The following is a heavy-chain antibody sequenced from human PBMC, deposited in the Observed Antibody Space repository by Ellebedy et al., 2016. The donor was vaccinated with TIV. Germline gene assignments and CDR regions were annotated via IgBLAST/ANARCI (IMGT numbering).Heavy chain of an antibody. CDR1: GFTFSDYY. CDR3: ARDYYGSGSYQDY. CDR2: ISGSSTYT. J-gene: IGHJ4*02. V-gene: IGHV3-11*06. D-gene: IGHD3-10*01. Sequence: GESLKISCAASGFTFSDYYMSWIRQAPGKGLEWVSYISGSSTYTNDAYSVKGRFTISRDTAKNSLFLQMNSLRAEDTAVYFCARDYYGSGSYQDYWGQGTLVTVSS.